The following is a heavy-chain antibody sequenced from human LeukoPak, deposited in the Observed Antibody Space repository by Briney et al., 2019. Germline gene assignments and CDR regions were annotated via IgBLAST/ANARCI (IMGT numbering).Heavy chain of an antibody. CDR2: ISYDGSNK. J-gene: IGHJ5*02. CDR3: AREAAFRDYYDSSGYSP. V-gene: IGHV3-30-3*01. D-gene: IGHD3-22*01. Sequence: GGSLRLSCAASGFIFSNYAMHWVRQAPGKGLEWVAVISYDGSNKYYADSVKGRFTISRDNSKNTLYLQMNSLRAEDTAVYYCAREAAFRDYYDSSGYSPWGQGTLVTVSS. CDR1: GFIFSNYA.